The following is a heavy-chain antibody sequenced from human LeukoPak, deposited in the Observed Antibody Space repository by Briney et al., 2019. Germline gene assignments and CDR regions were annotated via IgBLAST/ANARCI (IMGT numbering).Heavy chain of an antibody. CDR2: MNPGDADA. CDR1: GCTFTRYW. D-gene: IGHD6-19*01. Sequence: GEPLKISCKGSGCTFTRYWIAWVRQMPGKGLEWMAIMNPGDADATYSPSFQGQVTVSVDKSVSTAYLQWSSLRAADTAIYYCARRPTSGQYYFDEWGQGTLVTVPS. V-gene: IGHV5-51*01. CDR3: ARRPTSGQYYFDE. J-gene: IGHJ4*02.